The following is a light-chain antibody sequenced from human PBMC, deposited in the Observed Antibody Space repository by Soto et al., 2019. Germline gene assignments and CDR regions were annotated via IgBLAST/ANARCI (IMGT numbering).Light chain of an antibody. J-gene: IGLJ1*01. CDR1: SSDVGGYDY. V-gene: IGLV2-14*01. CDR2: EVT. Sequence: QSVLTQAASLYGLPGESITISCTGSSSDVGGYDYVSWYQQHPDKAPKLIIYEVTYRPSGVSSRFSGSKSGNTASLTISGLQAEDEADYYCSSLTSGSTRVFGTGTKVTVL. CDR3: SSLTSGSTRV.